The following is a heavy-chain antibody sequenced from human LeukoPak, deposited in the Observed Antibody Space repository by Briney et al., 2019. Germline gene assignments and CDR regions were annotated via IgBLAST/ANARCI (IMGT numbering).Heavy chain of an antibody. V-gene: IGHV1-46*01. CDR1: GYTFTSYY. Sequence: ASVTVSCKASGYTFTSYYVHWVRQAPGQGLEWMGIINPSGGSTSYAQKFQGRVTMTRDMSTSPVYMELSSLRSEDTAVYYCARGRRITIFGVVINLSNYFDDWGQGTLVTVSS. CDR3: ARGRRITIFGVVINLSNYFDD. J-gene: IGHJ4*02. CDR2: INPSGGST. D-gene: IGHD3-3*01.